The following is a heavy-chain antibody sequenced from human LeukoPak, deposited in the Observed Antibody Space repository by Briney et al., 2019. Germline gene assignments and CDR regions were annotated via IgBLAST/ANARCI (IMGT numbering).Heavy chain of an antibody. Sequence: GGSLRLSCAASGFTFSSYWMSWVRQAPGKGLEWVANIKQDGREIYYLDSVKGRFTVSRDNAKSSLYLQMTSLRAEDTAVYYCVRYRDNSGPYDYWGQGTLVTVSS. V-gene: IGHV3-7*01. CDR1: GFTFSSYW. J-gene: IGHJ4*02. CDR2: IKQDGREI. D-gene: IGHD6-19*01. CDR3: VRYRDNSGPYDY.